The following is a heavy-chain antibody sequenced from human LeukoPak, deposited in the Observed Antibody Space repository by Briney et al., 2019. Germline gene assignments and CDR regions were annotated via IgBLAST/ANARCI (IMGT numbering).Heavy chain of an antibody. V-gene: IGHV5-51*01. Sequence: GESLKISCKGSGYSFTSYWIGWVRQMPGKGLEWMGIIYPGDSDTRYSPSFQGQVAISADKSISTAYLQWSSLKASDTAMYYCARRIAALGGYFDYWGQGTLVTVSS. J-gene: IGHJ4*02. D-gene: IGHD6-6*01. CDR1: GYSFTSYW. CDR2: IYPGDSDT. CDR3: ARRIAALGGYFDY.